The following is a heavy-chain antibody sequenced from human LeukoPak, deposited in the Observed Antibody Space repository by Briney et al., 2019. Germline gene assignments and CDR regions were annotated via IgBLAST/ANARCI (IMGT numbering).Heavy chain of an antibody. CDR1: GFTFSTYW. J-gene: IGHJ4*02. Sequence: GGSLRLSCAASGFTFSTYWMTWGRHAPEKGLERVATIKQDGSEKYYGDSVKGRFTISRDNAKNSLYLQMNSLRAEDTAVYYCGRGGATYANTSVSASWGQGNLVTVSS. V-gene: IGHV3-7*01. CDR3: GRGGATYANTSVSAS. D-gene: IGHD3-16*01. CDR2: IKQDGSEK.